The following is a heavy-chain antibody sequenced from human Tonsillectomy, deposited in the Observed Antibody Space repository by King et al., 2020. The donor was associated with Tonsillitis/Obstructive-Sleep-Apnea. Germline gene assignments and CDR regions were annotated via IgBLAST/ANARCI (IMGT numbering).Heavy chain of an antibody. D-gene: IGHD4-17*01. V-gene: IGHV2-70*15. CDR2: IDWDDDK. CDR3: AWSSIDYGDYTRLYFDY. J-gene: IGHJ4*02. Sequence: QFTLKESGPALVKSTQTLTLTCTFSGFSLSTSGMCVSWIRQPPGKALDWLARIDWDDDKYYSTSLKTRLTISKDTSKNQVVLTMTNMDPVDTATYYCAWSSIDYGDYTRLYFDYWGQGTLVTVSS. CDR1: GFSLSTSGMC.